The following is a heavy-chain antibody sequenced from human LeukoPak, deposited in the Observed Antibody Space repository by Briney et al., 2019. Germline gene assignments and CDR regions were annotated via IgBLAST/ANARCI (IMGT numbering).Heavy chain of an antibody. V-gene: IGHV3-53*01. CDR3: ARGIAGYAFDI. CDR2: IYSGGST. CDR1: GFTVSSNY. Sequence: GGSLRLSCAASGFTVSSNYMSWVRQAPGKGLEWVSVIYSGGSTYYADSVKGRSTISRDNSKNTLYLQMNSLRAEDTAVYYCARGIAGYAFDIWGQGTMVTVSS. J-gene: IGHJ3*02. D-gene: IGHD2-15*01.